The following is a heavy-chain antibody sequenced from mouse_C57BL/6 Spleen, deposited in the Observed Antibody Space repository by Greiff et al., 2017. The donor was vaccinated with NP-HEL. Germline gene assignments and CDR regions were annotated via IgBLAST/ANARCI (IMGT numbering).Heavy chain of an antibody. V-gene: IGHV1-18*01. CDR2: INTNNGGT. Sequence: EVQLQQSGPELVKPGASVKIPCKASGYTFTDYNMDWVKQSHGKSLEWIGDINTNNGGTIYNQKFKGKATLTVDKSSSTAYMELRSLTSEDHAVYYCARTDGYYEGYYAMDYWGQGTSVTVSS. CDR1: GYTFTDYN. CDR3: ARTDGYYEGYYAMDY. J-gene: IGHJ4*01. D-gene: IGHD2-3*01.